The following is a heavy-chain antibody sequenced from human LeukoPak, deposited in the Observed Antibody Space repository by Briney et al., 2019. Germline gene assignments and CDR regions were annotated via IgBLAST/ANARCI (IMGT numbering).Heavy chain of an antibody. CDR2: IYYSGIT. Sequence: SQTLSLTCSVSGGSISRSDYYWSWIRQPPGKGLEWIGYIYYSGITYYNPSLKSRVTISVDTSKNQFSLKLSSVTAADTAIYYCQSRFLEWLLDYWGQGTLVTVSS. CDR1: GGSISRSDYY. J-gene: IGHJ4*02. V-gene: IGHV4-30-4*01. D-gene: IGHD3-3*01. CDR3: QSRFLEWLLDY.